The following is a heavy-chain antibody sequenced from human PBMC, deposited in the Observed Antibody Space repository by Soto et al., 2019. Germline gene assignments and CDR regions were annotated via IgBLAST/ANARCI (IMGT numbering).Heavy chain of an antibody. CDR2: ISYDGSNK. CDR1: GFTFSSYG. J-gene: IGHJ4*02. CDR3: AKFGIAVAGSFDY. Sequence: PGGSLRLSCAASGFTFSSYGMHWVRQAPGKGLEWVAVISYDGSNKYYADSVKGRFTISRDNSKNTLYLQMNSLRAEDTAVYYCAKFGIAVAGSFDYWGQGTLVTVSS. D-gene: IGHD6-19*01. V-gene: IGHV3-30*18.